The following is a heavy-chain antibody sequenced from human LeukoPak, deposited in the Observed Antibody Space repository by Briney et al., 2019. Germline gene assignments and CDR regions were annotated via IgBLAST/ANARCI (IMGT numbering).Heavy chain of an antibody. V-gene: IGHV1-18*04. D-gene: IGHD2-15*01. CDR1: GYTFTSYG. CDR3: ARGYCSGGSCYVAYFDY. J-gene: IGHJ4*02. CDR2: ISAYNGNT. Sequence: ASVKVSCKASGYTFTSYGISWVRQAPGQGLEWMGWISAYNGNTNYAQKLQGRATMTTDTSTSTAYMELRSLRSDDTAVYYCARGYCSGGSCYVAYFDYWGQGTLVTVSS.